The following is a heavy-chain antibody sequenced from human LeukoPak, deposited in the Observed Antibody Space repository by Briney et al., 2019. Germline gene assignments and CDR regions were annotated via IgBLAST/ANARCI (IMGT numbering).Heavy chain of an antibody. CDR2: ISGSGGST. CDR1: GFTFSSYA. CDR3: ARPEDTVMVSVIGY. D-gene: IGHD5-18*01. J-gene: IGHJ4*02. V-gene: IGHV3-23*01. Sequence: GGSLRLSCAASGFTFSSYAMSWVRQAPGKGLEWVSAISGSGGSTYYADSVKGRFTISRDNAKNTLYLQMNSLRAEDTAVYYCARPEDTVMVSVIGYWGQGTLVTVSS.